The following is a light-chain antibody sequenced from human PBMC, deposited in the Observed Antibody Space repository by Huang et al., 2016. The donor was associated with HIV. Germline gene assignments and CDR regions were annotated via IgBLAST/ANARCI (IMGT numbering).Light chain of an antibody. Sequence: IQMTQSPTSLSASVVYRVSITCRASQSISTYLNWYQQKPGKATKLLISSASTLHIGVPSRFSGSCSGTDFTLTIKGLQLDDFATYYCQQSYSALSSFGPGTRL. CDR2: SAS. V-gene: IGKV1-39*01. CDR1: QSISTY. J-gene: IGKJ5*01. CDR3: QQSYSALSS.